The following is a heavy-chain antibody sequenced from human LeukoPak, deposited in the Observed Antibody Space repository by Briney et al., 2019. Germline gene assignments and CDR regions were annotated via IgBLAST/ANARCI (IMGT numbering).Heavy chain of an antibody. CDR2: IIPIFGTA. J-gene: IGHJ3*02. CDR3: ARNTVVTHDAFDI. D-gene: IGHD4-23*01. Sequence: ASVKVSCKAPGGTFSSYAISWVRQAPGQGLEWMGGIIPIFGTANYAQKLQGRVTMTTDTSTSTAYMELRSLRSDDTAVYYCARNTVVTHDAFDIWGQGTMVTVSS. CDR1: GGTFSSYA. V-gene: IGHV1-69*05.